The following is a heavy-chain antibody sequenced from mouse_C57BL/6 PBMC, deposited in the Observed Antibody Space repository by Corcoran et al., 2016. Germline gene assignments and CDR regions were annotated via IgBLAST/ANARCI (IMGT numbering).Heavy chain of an antibody. D-gene: IGHD2-5*01. Sequence: QIQLVQSGPELKKPGETVKISCKASGYTFTTYGMSWVKQAPGKGLKWMGWINTYSGVPTYADDFKGRFAFSLETSASTAYLQINNLKNEDTATYFCAREEDSNYEWLAYWGQGTLVTVSA. CDR3: AREEDSNYEWLAY. CDR1: GYTFTTYG. CDR2: INTYSGVP. V-gene: IGHV9-3*01. J-gene: IGHJ3*01.